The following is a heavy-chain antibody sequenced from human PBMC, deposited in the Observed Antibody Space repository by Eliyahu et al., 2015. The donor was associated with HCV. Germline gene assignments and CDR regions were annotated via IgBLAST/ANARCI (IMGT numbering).Heavy chain of an antibody. CDR1: GGSFSGYY. Sequence: QVQLQQWGAGLLKPSETLSLTCAVYGGSFSGYYWSWIRQPPGKGLEWIGEINHSGSTKYNPSLKSRVTISVDTSKNQFSLKVSSVTAADTAVYYCTRGQVDYGDYDGGWFDPWGQGTLVTVSS. CDR2: INHSGST. J-gene: IGHJ5*02. V-gene: IGHV4-34*01. CDR3: TRGQVDYGDYDGGWFDP. D-gene: IGHD4-17*01.